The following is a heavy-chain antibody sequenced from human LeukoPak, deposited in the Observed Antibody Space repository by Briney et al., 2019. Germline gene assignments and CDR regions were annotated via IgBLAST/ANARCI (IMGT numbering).Heavy chain of an antibody. CDR3: ARDRKGALNYDMDV. CDR1: GFTFSSYW. CDR2: IKQDGSEK. Sequence: GGSLRLSCAASGFTFSSYWMSWVRQAPGKGLEWVANIKQDGSEKYYVDSVKGRFTISRDNAKNSLYLQMNSLRAEDTAVYYCARDRKGALNYDMDVWAKGPRSPSP. J-gene: IGHJ6*02. V-gene: IGHV3-7*03.